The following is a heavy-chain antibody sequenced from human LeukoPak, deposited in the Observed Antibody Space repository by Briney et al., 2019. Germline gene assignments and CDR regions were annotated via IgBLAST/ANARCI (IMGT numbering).Heavy chain of an antibody. V-gene: IGHV3-23*01. D-gene: IGHD2-15*01. J-gene: IGHJ4*02. Sequence: GGSLRLPCVASGFTFSSYAMSWVRQTPGKGLEWVSAISNSGGSTYNADSVKGRFTISRDNSKNTLYLQMNSLRAEDTAVYYCAKRYCSGGSCCPDYWGQGTRVTVSS. CDR1: GFTFSSYA. CDR3: AKRYCSGGSCCPDY. CDR2: ISNSGGST.